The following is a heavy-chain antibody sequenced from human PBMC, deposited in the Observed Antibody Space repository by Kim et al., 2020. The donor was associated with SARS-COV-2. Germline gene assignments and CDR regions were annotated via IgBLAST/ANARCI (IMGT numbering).Heavy chain of an antibody. Sequence: GGSLRLSCAGSGFTFSRYGMHWVRQAPGKGLEWVAVMSYDGTNINYADSVKGRFTISRDNSKKTMYLQMNSLRAEDTAVYFCAKEGLAAKCETTGTYYFDYWGRGTLVTVSS. CDR1: GFTFSRYG. D-gene: IGHD6-25*01. CDR3: AKEGLAAKCETTGTYYFDY. CDR2: MSYDGTNI. J-gene: IGHJ4*02. V-gene: IGHV3-30*18.